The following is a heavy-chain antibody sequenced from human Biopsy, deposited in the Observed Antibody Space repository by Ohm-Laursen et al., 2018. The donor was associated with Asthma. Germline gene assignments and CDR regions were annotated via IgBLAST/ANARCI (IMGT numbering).Heavy chain of an antibody. CDR2: ISSLSRYK. D-gene: IGHD4-17*01. CDR1: GFDFSDYT. Sequence: SLRLSCAASGFDFSDYTMNWVRQAPGKGLEWVSSISSLSRYKYYSDSLRGRVTISRDNAKNSLYLQMNSLRDEDTAVYYCARPRWGPYGYWGQGTLVTVSS. V-gene: IGHV3-21*01. CDR3: ARPRWGPYGY. J-gene: IGHJ4*02.